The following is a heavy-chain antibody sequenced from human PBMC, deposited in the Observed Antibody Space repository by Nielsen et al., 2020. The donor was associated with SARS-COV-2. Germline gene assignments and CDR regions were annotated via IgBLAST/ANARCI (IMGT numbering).Heavy chain of an antibody. CDR2: IYHSGST. CDR1: GFTFSSYW. V-gene: IGHV4/OR15-8*01. Sequence: ESLKISCAASGFTFSSYWMSWVRQPPGKGLERIGEIYHSGSTNYNPSLKSRVTISVDKSKNQFSLKLSSVTAADTAVYYCARGEGEGGLIYYYGMDVWGQGTTVTVSS. D-gene: IGHD3-10*01. J-gene: IGHJ6*02. CDR3: ARGEGEGGLIYYYGMDV.